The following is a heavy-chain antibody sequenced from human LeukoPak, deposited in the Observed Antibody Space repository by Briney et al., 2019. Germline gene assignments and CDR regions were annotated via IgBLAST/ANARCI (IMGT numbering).Heavy chain of an antibody. Sequence: PSQTLSLTCTVSGGSISSGSYYWSWIRQPAGKGLEWIGRIYTSGSTNYNPSLKSRVNISVDTSKNQFSLKLSSVTAADTAVYYCARDDYYYDSSAFDIWGQGTMVTVSS. J-gene: IGHJ3*02. CDR3: ARDDYYYDSSAFDI. CDR1: GGSISSGSYY. CDR2: IYTSGST. D-gene: IGHD3-22*01. V-gene: IGHV4-61*02.